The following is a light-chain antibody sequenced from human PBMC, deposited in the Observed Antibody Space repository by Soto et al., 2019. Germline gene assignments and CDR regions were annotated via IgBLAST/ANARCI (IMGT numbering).Light chain of an antibody. CDR3: LQDYNYPWT. Sequence: AIQMTQSPSSLSASVGDRVTITCRASQAIRNDLAWYQQKPGKAPKVLIYAASTLESGVPSRFSGTGSGTDFTLTISRLQPEDFATYYCLQDYNYPWTFGQGTKVEVK. V-gene: IGKV1-6*01. CDR2: AAS. J-gene: IGKJ1*01. CDR1: QAIRND.